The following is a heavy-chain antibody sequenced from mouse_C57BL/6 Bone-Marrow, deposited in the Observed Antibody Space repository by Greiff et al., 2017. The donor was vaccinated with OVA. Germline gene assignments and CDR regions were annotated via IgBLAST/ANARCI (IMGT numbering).Heavy chain of an antibody. J-gene: IGHJ4*01. CDR2: ISSGGDYI. CDR1: GFTFSSYA. Sequence: EVKLMESGEGLVKPGGSLKLSCAASGFTFSSYAMSWVRQTPEKRLEWVAYISSGGDYIYYADTVKGRFTISRDNARNTLYLQMSSLKSEDTAMYYCTRVYNLYAMDYWGQGTSVTVSS. D-gene: IGHD1-3*01. CDR3: TRVYNLYAMDY. V-gene: IGHV5-9-1*02.